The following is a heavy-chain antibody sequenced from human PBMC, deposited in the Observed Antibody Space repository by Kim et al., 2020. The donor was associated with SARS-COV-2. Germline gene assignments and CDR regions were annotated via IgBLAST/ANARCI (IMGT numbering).Heavy chain of an antibody. CDR1: GGSFSGYY. CDR3: ARGVPGSRAVAGASFDY. V-gene: IGHV4-34*01. D-gene: IGHD6-19*01. CDR2: INHSGST. J-gene: IGHJ4*02. Sequence: SETLSLTCAVYGGSFSGYYWSWIRQPPGKGLEWIGEINHSGSTNYNPSLKSRVTISVDTSKNQFSLKLSSVTAADTAVYYCARGVPGSRAVAGASFDYWGQGTLVTVSS.